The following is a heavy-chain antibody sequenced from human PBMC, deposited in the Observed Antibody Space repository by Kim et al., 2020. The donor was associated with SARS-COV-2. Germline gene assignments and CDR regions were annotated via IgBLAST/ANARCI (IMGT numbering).Heavy chain of an antibody. D-gene: IGHD3-10*01. CDR2: RNT. V-gene: IGHV1-18*01. CDR3: ARSGGIRGDY. J-gene: IGHJ4*02. Sequence: RNTDYARKFQGRVTMTTDTSTSTAYMELRSLRSDDTAVYYCARSGGIRGDYWGQGTLVTVSS.